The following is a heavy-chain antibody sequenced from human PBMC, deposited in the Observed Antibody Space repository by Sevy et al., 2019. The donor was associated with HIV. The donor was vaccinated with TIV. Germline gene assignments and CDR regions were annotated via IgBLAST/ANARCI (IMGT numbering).Heavy chain of an antibody. CDR3: ARDSARVIVPTAGFDS. CDR2: IWYDGRTK. Sequence: GGSLRLSCSASGFTFRSFSMHWVRQAPGKGLEWVAAIWYDGRTKQYADSVKGRFTISRDNSKSLLNLEMNSLRAEDTALYFCARDSARVIVPTAGFDSWGQRTVVTVSS. J-gene: IGHJ5*01. CDR1: GFTFRSFS. V-gene: IGHV3-33*01. D-gene: IGHD1-1*01.